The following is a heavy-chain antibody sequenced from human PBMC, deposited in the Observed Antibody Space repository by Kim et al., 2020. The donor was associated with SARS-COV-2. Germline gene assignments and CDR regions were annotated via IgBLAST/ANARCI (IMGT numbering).Heavy chain of an antibody. V-gene: IGHV3-23*01. CDR1: GLTFNNDA. Sequence: GGSLRLSCTASGLTFNNDAMTWVRQAPGKGLEWVSIITGSGDRTYYADSVKGRFTISRDNSKNTVYLQMSSLTAEDSAIYYCAKCKAPHRPDLAKYNWFDPWGQGTLVTVSS. D-gene: IGHD6-6*01. CDR3: AKCKAPHRPDLAKYNWFDP. CDR2: ITGSGDRT. J-gene: IGHJ5*02.